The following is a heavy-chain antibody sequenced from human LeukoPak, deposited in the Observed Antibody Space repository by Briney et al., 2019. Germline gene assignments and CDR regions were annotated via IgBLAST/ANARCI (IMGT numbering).Heavy chain of an antibody. CDR2: ISGSGGST. CDR3: AKDGYCSGGSCYYFDS. V-gene: IGHV3-23*01. Sequence: GGSLRLSCAASGFTFSSYAMSWVRQAPGKGLEWVSAISGSGGSTYYADSVKGRFTISRDNSKNTLYLQMNSLRAEDTAVYYCAKDGYCSGGSCYYFDSWGQGTLVTVSS. D-gene: IGHD2-15*01. CDR1: GFTFSSYA. J-gene: IGHJ4*02.